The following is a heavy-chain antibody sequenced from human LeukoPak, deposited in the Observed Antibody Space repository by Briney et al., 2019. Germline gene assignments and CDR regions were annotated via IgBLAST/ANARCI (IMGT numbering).Heavy chain of an antibody. CDR1: GGSISSSSYY. V-gene: IGHV4-39*01. CDR3: ARVTVTEYFYY. D-gene: IGHD4-11*01. CDR2: IYYSGST. J-gene: IGHJ4*02. Sequence: PSETLSLTCTVSGGSISSSSYYWGWIRQPPGKGLEWIGSIYYSGSTYYNPSLKSRVTISVDTSKNQFSLKLSSVTAADTAVYYCARVTVTEYFYYWGQGTLVTVSS.